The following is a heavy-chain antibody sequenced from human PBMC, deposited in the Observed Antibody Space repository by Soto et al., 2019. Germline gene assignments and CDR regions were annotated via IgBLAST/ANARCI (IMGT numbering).Heavy chain of an antibody. Sequence: VQLLESGGGLVQPGGSLRLSCAASGFTFSSYAMSWVRQAPGKGLEWVSAISGSGGSTYYADSVKGRFTISRDNSKNTLYLQMNSLRAEDTAVYYCAKDPKTYYDFWSGPRYYYYYMDVWGKGTTVTVSS. D-gene: IGHD3-3*01. CDR3: AKDPKTYYDFWSGPRYYYYYMDV. J-gene: IGHJ6*03. CDR1: GFTFSSYA. CDR2: ISGSGGST. V-gene: IGHV3-23*01.